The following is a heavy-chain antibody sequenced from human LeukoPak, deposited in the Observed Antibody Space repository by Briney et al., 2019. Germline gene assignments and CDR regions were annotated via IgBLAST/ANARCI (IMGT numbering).Heavy chain of an antibody. J-gene: IGHJ4*02. D-gene: IGHD3-16*02. CDR3: AGPVGRYTSGLYYYYFDY. V-gene: IGHV4-4*02. CDR1: GDSINSLDL. CDR2: MYLSGTT. Sequence: SETPSLTCTVSGDSINSLDLWSWVRQPPGKGLEWIGEMYLSGTTHSNPSVKSRVTISIDKSKNQFFLNLSSVTAADTAVYYCAGPVGRYTSGLYYYYFDYWGQGTLVTVSS.